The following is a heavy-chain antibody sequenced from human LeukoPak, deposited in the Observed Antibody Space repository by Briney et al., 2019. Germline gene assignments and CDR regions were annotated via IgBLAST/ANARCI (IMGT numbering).Heavy chain of an antibody. CDR2: INHSGST. CDR1: GGSFSGYY. J-gene: IGHJ4*02. D-gene: IGHD2-15*01. V-gene: IGHV4-34*01. Sequence: PSETLSLTCAVYGGSFSGYYWSWIRQPPGKGLEWIGEINHSGSTNYNPSLKSRVTISVDTSKNQFSLKLSSVTAADTAVYYCARSPYCTGGSCYLVYWGQGTLVTVSS. CDR3: ARSPYCTGGSCYLVY.